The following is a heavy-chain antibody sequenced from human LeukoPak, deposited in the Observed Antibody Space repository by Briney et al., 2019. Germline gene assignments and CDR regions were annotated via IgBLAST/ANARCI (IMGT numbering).Heavy chain of an antibody. Sequence: SETLSLTCTVSGGSISSYYWSWIRQPPGKGLEWIGYIYYSGSTNYNPSLKSRVTISIDTSKNQFSLNLNSMTAADTAVYYCTRNGAYSLDYWGQGTLVTVSS. J-gene: IGHJ4*02. CDR1: GGSISSYY. CDR2: IYYSGST. V-gene: IGHV4-59*12. D-gene: IGHD2-21*01. CDR3: TRNGAYSLDY.